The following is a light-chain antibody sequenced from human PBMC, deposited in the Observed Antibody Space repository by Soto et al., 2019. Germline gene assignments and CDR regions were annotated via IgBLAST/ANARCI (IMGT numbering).Light chain of an antibody. J-gene: IGKJ2*01. CDR3: QQYNSYPYT. CDR2: YAS. Sequence: DILMTQSPSALSASVGDRVTITCRASQSISTFLAWYQQKPGKAPNILIYYASNLQSGVPSRFGGSGFGTEFHLTISTLQPVDFATYYCQQYNSYPYTFGQGTKLEIK. V-gene: IGKV1-5*03. CDR1: QSISTF.